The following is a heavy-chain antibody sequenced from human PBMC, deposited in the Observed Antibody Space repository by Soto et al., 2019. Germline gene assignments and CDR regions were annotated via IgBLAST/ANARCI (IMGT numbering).Heavy chain of an antibody. CDR1: GFTFSSYS. Sequence: GGSLRLSCAASGFTFSSYSMNWVRQAPGKGLEWVSSISSSSSYIYYADSVKGRFTISRDNAKNSLYLQMNSLRAEDTAVYYCARDPQNIVVVPAAMLSDNWFDPWGQGTLVTVSS. D-gene: IGHD2-2*01. CDR2: ISSSSSYI. J-gene: IGHJ5*02. V-gene: IGHV3-21*01. CDR3: ARDPQNIVVVPAAMLSDNWFDP.